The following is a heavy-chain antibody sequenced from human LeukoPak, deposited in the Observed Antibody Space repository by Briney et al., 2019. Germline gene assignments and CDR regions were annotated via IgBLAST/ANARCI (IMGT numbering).Heavy chain of an antibody. V-gene: IGHV3-53*01. CDR1: GFTVSSNY. J-gene: IGHJ4*02. CDR2: IYSGGST. Sequence: GGSLRLSCAASGFTVSSNYMSWVRQAPGKGLEWVSVIYSGGSTYYADSVKGRFTISRDNSKNTLYLQMNSLRAEDTAVYYCARGPSPYCGGDCHSGYWGQGTLVTVSS. CDR3: ARGPSPYCGGDCHSGY. D-gene: IGHD2-21*01.